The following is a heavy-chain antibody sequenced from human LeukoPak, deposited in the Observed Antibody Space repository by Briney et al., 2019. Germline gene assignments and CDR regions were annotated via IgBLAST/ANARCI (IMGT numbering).Heavy chain of an antibody. CDR3: SRDRLGGLDL. Sequence: PGGSLRLSCAASGFDFSTYAINWVRQARGKGLEWVSSISTMSNYIFYGDSVKGRFTISRDNAKNSVYLQMNSLRPEDTAVYYCSRDRLGGLDLWGQGTLVTVSS. J-gene: IGHJ5*02. V-gene: IGHV3-21*01. D-gene: IGHD5-12*01. CDR2: ISTMSNYI. CDR1: GFDFSTYA.